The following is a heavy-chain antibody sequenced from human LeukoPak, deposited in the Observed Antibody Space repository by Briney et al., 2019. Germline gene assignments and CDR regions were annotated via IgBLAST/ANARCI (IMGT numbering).Heavy chain of an antibody. D-gene: IGHD6-19*01. J-gene: IGHJ4*02. CDR2: INSDGSST. Sequence: PGGSLRLSCAASGFTFSSYWMHWVRQATGKGLVWVSRINSDGSSTSYAYSVKGRFTISRDNAKNTLYLQMNSLRAEDTAVYYCAREVAGSYFDYWGQGTLVTVSS. CDR3: AREVAGSYFDY. V-gene: IGHV3-74*01. CDR1: GFTFSSYW.